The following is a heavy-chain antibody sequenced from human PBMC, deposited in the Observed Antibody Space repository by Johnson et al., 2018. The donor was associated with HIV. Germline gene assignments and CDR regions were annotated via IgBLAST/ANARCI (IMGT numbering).Heavy chain of an antibody. Sequence: QVQLVESGGGVVQPGRSLRLSCAASGFTFSSYAMHWVRQAPGKGLEWVANIKQDGSEKYYADSVKGRFTISRDNSKNTLDLQMNSLRAEDTAVYYCAIRNAGGAFDIWGQGTMVTVSS. D-gene: IGHD2-2*01. CDR2: IKQDGSEK. CDR3: AIRNAGGAFDI. J-gene: IGHJ3*02. V-gene: IGHV3-30*04. CDR1: GFTFSSYA.